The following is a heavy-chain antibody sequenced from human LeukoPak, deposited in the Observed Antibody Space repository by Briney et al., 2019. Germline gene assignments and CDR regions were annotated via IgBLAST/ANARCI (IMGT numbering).Heavy chain of an antibody. J-gene: IGHJ6*02. CDR2: IDSSSSAI. CDR1: GVTFSSYS. D-gene: IGHD6-13*01. CDR3: ARDPPSVAAVGYSMDV. V-gene: IGHV3-48*04. Sequence: GGSLRLSCAASGVTFSSYSMNWVRQAPGKGLELVSYIDSSSSAIYYADSVKGRFTISRDNARNSLYLQMNSLRAEDTAVYYCARDPPSVAAVGYSMDVWGRGTTVTVSS.